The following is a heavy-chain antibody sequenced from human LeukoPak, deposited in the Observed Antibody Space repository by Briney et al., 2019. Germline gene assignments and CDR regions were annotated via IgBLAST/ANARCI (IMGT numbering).Heavy chain of an antibody. Sequence: SETLSLTCAVSGGSISSSNWWSWVRQPPGKGLEWIGEINHSGSTNYNPSLKSRVTISVDTSKNQFSLKLSSVTAADTAVYYCARSRGYSSSAFDYWGQGTLVTVSS. D-gene: IGHD6-6*01. V-gene: IGHV4-4*02. J-gene: IGHJ4*02. CDR3: ARSRGYSSSAFDY. CDR1: GGSISSSNW. CDR2: INHSGST.